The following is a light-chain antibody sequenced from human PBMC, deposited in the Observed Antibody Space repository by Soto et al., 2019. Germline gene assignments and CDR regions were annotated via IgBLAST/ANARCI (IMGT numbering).Light chain of an antibody. J-gene: IGKJ1*01. CDR3: QQYYNAPRT. V-gene: IGKV4-1*01. CDR2: WAS. Sequence: DIVRTQSPESLAVSLGERATIKCESSQTVFFSTSNKNYLAWYQQRPGQPPKLLIYWASIRESGVPDRFSGSGSGTHFTLTIDSLQAEDVAVYYCQQYYNAPRTFGQGTKVEIK. CDR1: QTVFFSTSNKNY.